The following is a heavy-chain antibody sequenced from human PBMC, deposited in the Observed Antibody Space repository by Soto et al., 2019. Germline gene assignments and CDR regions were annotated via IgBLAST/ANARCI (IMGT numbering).Heavy chain of an antibody. CDR1: GFSFSDYS. J-gene: IGHJ6*03. D-gene: IGHD3-16*01. V-gene: IGHV3-11*01. CDR3: ARDLHPMLSHKHYEYYLAV. CDR2: ISNTAITD. Sequence: QVQLVESGGDLVKPGGSLRLSCVASGFSFSDYSMTWMRQAPGGGLDFVAFISNTAITDYYADSVKGRFTISRDNARNSVYLQMDSLRAEDAAVYYCARDLHPMLSHKHYEYYLAVWGTGTTVTVSS.